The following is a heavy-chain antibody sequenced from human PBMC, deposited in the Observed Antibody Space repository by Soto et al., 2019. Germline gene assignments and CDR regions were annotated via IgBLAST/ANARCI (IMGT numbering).Heavy chain of an antibody. V-gene: IGHV4-31*03. J-gene: IGHJ4*02. Sequence: LSLTCTVSGGSISSGGYYWSWIRQHPGTGLEWIGHISYSGSTYYNTSLKSRVTISVDTSRNQFSLKLSSVTAADTAVYYCAVAMTTVTTYDDWGQGTLVTVSS. CDR1: GGSISSGGYY. CDR3: AVAMTTVTTYDD. D-gene: IGHD4-17*01. CDR2: ISYSGST.